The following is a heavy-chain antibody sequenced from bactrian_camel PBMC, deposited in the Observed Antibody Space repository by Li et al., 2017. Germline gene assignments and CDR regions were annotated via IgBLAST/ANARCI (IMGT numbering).Heavy chain of an antibody. V-gene: IGHV3S32*01. CDR3: AADSGSAVPGPLLYVQVPNFGN. D-gene: IGHD6*01. CDR1: EYTERYY. Sequence: DVQLVESGGGSVQAGESLTLSCNASEYTERYYMGWFRQAPGKEREGVAAIDTDGMTTYAYSVKGRFTISKDNPKNTLYLQMNSLKPEDTGVYYCAADSGSAVPGPLLYVQVPNFGNWGRGTQVTVS. CDR2: IDTDGMTT. J-gene: IGHJ6*01.